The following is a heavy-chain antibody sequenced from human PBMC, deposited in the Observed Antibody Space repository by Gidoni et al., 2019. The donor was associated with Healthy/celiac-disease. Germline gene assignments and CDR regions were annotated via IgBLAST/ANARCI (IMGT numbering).Heavy chain of an antibody. CDR1: GGTFSSYP. D-gene: IGHD2-2*01. V-gene: IGHV1-69*02. CDR3: ARVGGIVVVPAAMGWFDP. J-gene: IGHJ5*02. Sequence: QVQLVQSGAEVKKPGSSVKFSCKASGGTFSSYPISWVRQAPGQGLEWMGRIIPILGIANYAQKFQGRVTITADKSTSTAYMELSSLRSEDTAVYYCARVGGIVVVPAAMGWFDPWGQGTLVTVSS. CDR2: IIPILGIA.